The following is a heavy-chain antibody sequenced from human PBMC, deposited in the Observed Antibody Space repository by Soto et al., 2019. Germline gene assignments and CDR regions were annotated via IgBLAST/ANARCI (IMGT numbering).Heavy chain of an antibody. V-gene: IGHV4-4*02. Sequence: QVQLQESGPGLVKPSGTLSLTCAVSGGSISSSNWWSWVRQPPGKGLEWIGEIYHSGSTNYNPSLTSRVTISVDKSKNQFSLKLSSVTAADTAVYYCARAQNWGSQVYYFDLWGRGTLVTVSS. J-gene: IGHJ2*01. CDR2: IYHSGST. CDR3: ARAQNWGSQVYYFDL. D-gene: IGHD7-27*01. CDR1: GGSISSSNW.